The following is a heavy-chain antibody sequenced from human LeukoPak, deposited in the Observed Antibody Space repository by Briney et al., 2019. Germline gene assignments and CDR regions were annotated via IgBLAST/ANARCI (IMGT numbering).Heavy chain of an antibody. Sequence: SETLSLTCTVSGYSISSGYYWGWIRQPPGKGLEWIGEINHSGSTNYNPSLKSRVTISVDTSKNQFSLKLSSVTAADTAVYYCARGHDYWGQGTLVTVSS. J-gene: IGHJ4*02. CDR1: GYSISSGYY. CDR2: INHSGST. V-gene: IGHV4-38-2*02. CDR3: ARGHDY.